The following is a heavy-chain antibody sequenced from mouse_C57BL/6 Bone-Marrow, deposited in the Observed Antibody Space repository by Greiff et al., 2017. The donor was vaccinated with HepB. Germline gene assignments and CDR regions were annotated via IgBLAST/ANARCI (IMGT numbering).Heavy chain of an antibody. CDR1: GYTFTSYW. V-gene: IGHV1-72*01. CDR2: IDPNSGGT. J-gene: IGHJ3*01. Sequence: QVQLQQPGAELVKPGASVKLSCKASGYTFTSYWMHWVKQRPGRGLEWIGRIDPNSGGTKYNEKFKSKATLTVDKPSSTAYMQLSSLTSEDSAVYYSARPPLWPYQEGFDYWGQGTLVTVSA. CDR3: ARPPLWPYQEGFDY. D-gene: IGHD1-1*02.